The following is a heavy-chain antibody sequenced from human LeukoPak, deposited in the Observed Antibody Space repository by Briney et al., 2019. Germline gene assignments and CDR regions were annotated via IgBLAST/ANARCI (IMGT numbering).Heavy chain of an antibody. CDR3: AKSVVVGRVFPGLDY. D-gene: IGHD2-21*01. Sequence: PGGSLRLSCAASGLTVSSNYMSCVRQAPGKGLECVSVIYSGGSTYYSDSVKGRFTISRDNSKNTLYLQMNSLRAEDTAVYYCAKSVVVGRVFPGLDYWGQGTLVTVSS. J-gene: IGHJ4*02. CDR2: IYSGGST. CDR1: GLTVSSNY. V-gene: IGHV3-53*01.